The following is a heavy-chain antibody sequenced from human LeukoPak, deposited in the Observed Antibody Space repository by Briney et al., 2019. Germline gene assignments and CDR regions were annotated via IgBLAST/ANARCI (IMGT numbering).Heavy chain of an antibody. CDR2: IYYSGST. J-gene: IGHJ3*02. Sequence: PSQTLSLTCTVSGGSIISGGYYWSWIRQPPGKGLEWIGYIYYSGSTNYNPSLKSRVTISVDTSKNQFSLKLSSVTAADTAVYYCARQYCSGGSCYLTAFDIWGQGTMVTVSS. CDR1: GGSIISGGYY. CDR3: ARQYCSGGSCYLTAFDI. D-gene: IGHD2-15*01. V-gene: IGHV4-61*08.